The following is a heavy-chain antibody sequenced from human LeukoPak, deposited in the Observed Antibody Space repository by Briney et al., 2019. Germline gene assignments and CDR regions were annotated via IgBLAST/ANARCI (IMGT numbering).Heavy chain of an antibody. J-gene: IGHJ5*02. CDR1: GGFVITTSYY. CDR3: ARHSNWNGGVDWFDP. D-gene: IGHD1-20*01. V-gene: IGHV4-39*07. Sequence: SETLSLTCSVSGGFVITTSYYWGWIRQPPGKGLEWVGNIYYSGSTNYNPSLKRRVSMSVDTSRNQFSLKLNSVTAADTAVYYCARHSNWNGGVDWFDPWGQGTQVTVSS. CDR2: IYYSGST.